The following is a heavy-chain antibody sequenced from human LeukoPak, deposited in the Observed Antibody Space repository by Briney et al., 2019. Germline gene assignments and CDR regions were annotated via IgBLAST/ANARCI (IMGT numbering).Heavy chain of an antibody. Sequence: SETLSLACTVSGGSISSYYWSWIRQPAGKGLEWIGRIYTSGSTNYNPSLKSRVTMSVDTSKNQFSLKLSSVSAADTAVYYCARTHCSATSCYQDYWGQGTLVTVSS. CDR3: ARTHCSATSCYQDY. CDR1: GGSISSYY. V-gene: IGHV4-4*07. CDR2: IYTSGST. D-gene: IGHD2-2*01. J-gene: IGHJ4*02.